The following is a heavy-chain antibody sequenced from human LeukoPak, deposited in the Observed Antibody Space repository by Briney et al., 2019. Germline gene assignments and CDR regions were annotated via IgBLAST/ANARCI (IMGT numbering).Heavy chain of an antibody. D-gene: IGHD4-17*01. CDR1: GFTFSGSA. CDR2: IRSKANSYAT. Sequence: GGSLRLSCAASGFTFSGSAMHWVRQASGKGLEWVGRIRSKANSYATAYAASVKGRFTISRDDSKNTAYLQMNSLKTEDTAVYYYTRLKRYGDYHNGDAFDIWGQGTMVTVSS. CDR3: TRLKRYGDYHNGDAFDI. V-gene: IGHV3-73*01. J-gene: IGHJ3*02.